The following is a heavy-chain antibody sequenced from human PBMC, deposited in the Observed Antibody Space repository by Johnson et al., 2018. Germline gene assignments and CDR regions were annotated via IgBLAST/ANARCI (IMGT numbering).Heavy chain of an antibody. CDR2: ISYEGRTI. D-gene: IGHD3-10*02. Sequence: QVQLVESGGGVVQPGRSLRLSCAASGFTFNSHAMHWVRQATGKGLEWVTFISYEGRTIYSAESVKGRFTISRDNSKNTLYLQMNSLSSEDTAVYYWAKDRSYHYVMDVWGQGTTVTVSS. V-gene: IGHV3-30*18. CDR1: GFTFNSHA. CDR3: AKDRSYHYVMDV. J-gene: IGHJ6*02.